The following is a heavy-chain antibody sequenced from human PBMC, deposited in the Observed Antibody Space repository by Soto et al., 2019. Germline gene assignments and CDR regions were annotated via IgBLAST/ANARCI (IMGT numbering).Heavy chain of an antibody. CDR2: ISSNGGTT. Sequence: EVQLAESGGGMVQPGVSLRLSCVASGFTFSSYDMHWVRQAPGKGLEYVSSISSNGGTTDYGNSVKGSFTISRDNSKNTLYLQMGSLRAEDMAVYYCVRRVSGNYDYWGQGTLVTVSS. J-gene: IGHJ4*02. D-gene: IGHD1-7*01. V-gene: IGHV3-64*01. CDR1: GFTFSSYD. CDR3: VRRVSGNYDY.